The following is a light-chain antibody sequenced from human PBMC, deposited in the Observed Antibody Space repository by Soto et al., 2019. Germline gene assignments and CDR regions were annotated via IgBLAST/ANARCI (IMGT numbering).Light chain of an antibody. J-gene: IGKJ1*01. CDR2: AAS. Sequence: DIQMTQSPSSVSAAVGDRVTITCRASQDISSWLAWYQQKPGKAPKIMIYAASSLQGGVPSRFSGSGSGTEFTLSISSLQPDDFAIYYCQEYNSYSGTFGPGTKVDI. V-gene: IGKV1-12*01. CDR1: QDISSW. CDR3: QEYNSYSGT.